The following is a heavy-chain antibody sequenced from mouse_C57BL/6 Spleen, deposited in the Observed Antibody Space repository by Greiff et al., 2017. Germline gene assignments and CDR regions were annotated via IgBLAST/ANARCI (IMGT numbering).Heavy chain of an antibody. CDR2: IDPSDSYT. CDR3: AKSGFYGNYRYFDV. D-gene: IGHD2-1*01. Sequence: QVQLQQPGAELVRPGTSVKLSCKASGYTFTSYWMHWVKQRPGQGLEWIGVIDPSDSYTNYNQKFKGKATLTVDTSSSTAYMQLSSLTSEDSAVYYCAKSGFYGNYRYFDVWGTGTTVTVSS. CDR1: GYTFTSYW. J-gene: IGHJ1*03. V-gene: IGHV1-59*01.